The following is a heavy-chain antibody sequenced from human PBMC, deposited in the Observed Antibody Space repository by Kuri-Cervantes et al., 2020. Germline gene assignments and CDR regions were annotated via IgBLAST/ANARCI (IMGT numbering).Heavy chain of an antibody. V-gene: IGHV4-39*07. J-gene: IGHJ6*02. D-gene: IGHD6-19*01. CDR1: GDSISSIPYY. CDR2: IYYTGST. CDR3: ARGAGSSYYYHGMDV. Sequence: SETLSLTCTVSGDSISSIPYYWAWIRQPPGRGPEWIGSIYYTGSTFDNPSLKSRVSMSVDTSKNQFSLRLTSVTAADTAVYCCARGAGSSYYYHGMDVWGQGTTVTVSS.